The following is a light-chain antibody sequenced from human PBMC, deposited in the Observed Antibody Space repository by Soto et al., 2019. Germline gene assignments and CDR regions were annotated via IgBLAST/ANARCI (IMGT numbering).Light chain of an antibody. CDR1: SSDVGGYNY. CDR3: SSYTSSITLLV. J-gene: IGLJ1*01. Sequence: QSALTQPASVSGSPGQSITISCTGTSSDVGGYNYVSWYQQHPGKAPKLMIYEVSNRPSGVSNRFSGSKSGNTASLTISGLQAEDEADYYCSSYTSSITLLVFGTGTKVTLL. CDR2: EVS. V-gene: IGLV2-14*01.